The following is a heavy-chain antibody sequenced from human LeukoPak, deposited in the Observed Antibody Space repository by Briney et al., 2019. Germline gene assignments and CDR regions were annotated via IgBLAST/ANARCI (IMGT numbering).Heavy chain of an antibody. Sequence: SETLSLTCTVSGGSISRSSCYWGWIRQPPGKGLEWIGSIYYSGSTYYNPSLKIRVTISVDTSQNQFSLKLSSVTAADTAVYYCARVGDDIAAAGYYFDYWGQGTLVTVSS. D-gene: IGHD6-13*01. CDR1: GGSISRSSCY. CDR2: IYYSGST. CDR3: ARVGDDIAAAGYYFDY. J-gene: IGHJ4*02. V-gene: IGHV4-39*07.